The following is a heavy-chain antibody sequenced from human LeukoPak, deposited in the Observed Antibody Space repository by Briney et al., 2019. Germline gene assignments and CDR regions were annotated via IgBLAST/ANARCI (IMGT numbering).Heavy chain of an antibody. D-gene: IGHD1-26*01. V-gene: IGHV1-8*03. CDR1: GYTFTSYG. CDR3: ARAPYSGSYNFDY. J-gene: IGHJ4*02. CDR2: MNPNSGNT. Sequence: ASVKVSCKASGYTFTSYGISWVRQAPGQGLEWMGWMNPNSGNTGYAQKFQGRVTITRNTSISTAYMELSSLRSEDTAVYYCARAPYSGSYNFDYWGQGTLVTVSS.